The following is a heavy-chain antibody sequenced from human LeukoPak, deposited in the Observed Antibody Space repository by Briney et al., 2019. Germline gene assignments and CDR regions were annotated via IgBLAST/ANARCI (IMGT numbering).Heavy chain of an antibody. CDR3: ASSDSSSWYVRVVYYVY. CDR2: SRNSGFT. CDR1: SASFSSYY. J-gene: IGHJ4*02. D-gene: IGHD6-13*01. V-gene: IGHV4-59*08. Sequence: NSSEALSLTCTVSSASFSSYYWSWIRQPPGKGLEWIGYSRNSGFTKYNASLKSRVTISIDTSQNQFSLKLTSVTAADTAVYYCASSDSSSWYVRVVYYVYWGQGTLVTVSS.